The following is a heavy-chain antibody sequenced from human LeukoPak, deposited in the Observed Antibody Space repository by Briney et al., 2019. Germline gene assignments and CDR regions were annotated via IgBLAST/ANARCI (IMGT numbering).Heavy chain of an antibody. D-gene: IGHD2-2*01. V-gene: IGHV1-69*13. CDR1: GGTFSSYA. J-gene: IGHJ4*02. Sequence: SVKVSCKASGGTFSSYAISWVRQAPGQGLEWMGGIIPIFGTANYAQKFQGRVTITADESTSTAYMELSSLRSEDTAVYYCASGRTDIVVVPATLRNYYFDYWGQGTLVTVSS. CDR3: ASGRTDIVVVPATLRNYYFDY. CDR2: IIPIFGTA.